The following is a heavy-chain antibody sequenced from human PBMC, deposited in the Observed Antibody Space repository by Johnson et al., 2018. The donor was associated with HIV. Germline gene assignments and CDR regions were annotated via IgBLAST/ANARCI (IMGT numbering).Heavy chain of an antibody. J-gene: IGHJ3*02. CDR1: GFRFSTYA. Sequence: QMLLVESGGGVVQPGRSLRLSCAASGFRFSTYALHWVRQTPGKGLEWVAVISYDGSDKYYADSVKGRFSISRDNSKNTLYLQMNSLRAEDTAAYSCARGDRSTYYRRGAFDIWGQGTMVTVSS. D-gene: IGHD1-26*01. V-gene: IGHV3-30*04. CDR3: ARGDRSTYYRRGAFDI. CDR2: ISYDGSDK.